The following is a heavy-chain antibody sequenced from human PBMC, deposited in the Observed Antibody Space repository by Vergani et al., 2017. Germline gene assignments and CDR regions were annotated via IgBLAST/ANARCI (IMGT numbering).Heavy chain of an antibody. CDR2: ISGSGNYI. CDR3: AKVGRSEVAGTFGAFDI. CDR1: GFTFTTYS. D-gene: IGHD6-19*01. V-gene: IGHV3-21*04. Sequence: EVQLVESGGGLVKPGGSLRLSCAASGFTFTTYSMNWVRQAPGKGLEWVSSISGSGNYIYYADSVKGRFTISRDISKNTLFLHMNSLRPEDTAVYYCAKVGRSEVAGTFGAFDIWGQGTMVTVSS. J-gene: IGHJ3*02.